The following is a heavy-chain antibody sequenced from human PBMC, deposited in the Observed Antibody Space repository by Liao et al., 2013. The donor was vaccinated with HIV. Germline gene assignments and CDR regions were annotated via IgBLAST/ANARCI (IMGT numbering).Heavy chain of an antibody. CDR2: ISPSGSA. V-gene: IGHV4-34*10. D-gene: IGHD4-17*01. CDR3: ARGLTVTSEGVFDS. J-gene: IGHJ4*02. CDR1: GGSMGGYY. Sequence: QVQLQESGPGLVKSSETLSLTCSVSGGSMGGYYWTWIRQPPGKELQWIAEISPSGSANYNPSLKSRVTVSTDASKNQFSLKLRSVTAADTAVYYCARGLTVTSEGVFDSWGQGTLVTVSS.